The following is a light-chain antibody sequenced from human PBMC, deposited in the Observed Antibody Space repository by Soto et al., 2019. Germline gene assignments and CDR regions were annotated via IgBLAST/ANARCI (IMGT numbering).Light chain of an antibody. CDR2: SNN. V-gene: IGLV1-44*01. CDR1: SSNIGSNI. J-gene: IGLJ3*02. Sequence: QSVPTQPPSASGTPGQRVTISCSGSSSNIGSNIVNWYQQLPGTAPKLLIYSNNQRPSGVPDRFSGSKSGTSASLAISGLQSEDEADYYCAAWDDSLNGVVFGGGTKLTVL. CDR3: AAWDDSLNGVV.